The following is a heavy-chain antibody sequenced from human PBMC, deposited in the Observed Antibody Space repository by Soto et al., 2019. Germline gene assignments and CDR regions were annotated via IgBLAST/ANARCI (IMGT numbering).Heavy chain of an antibody. Sequence: GVSLRLSCAASGFPFSSYNMNWVRQFPGKGLEWVSSISSSSSYIYYADSVKGRFTISRDNAKNSLYMQMNSLRADDTAVYYCARGIAAAGPKLDYWGQGTLVTVS. CDR3: ARGIAAAGPKLDY. CDR2: ISSSSSYI. V-gene: IGHV3-21*01. D-gene: IGHD6-13*01. CDR1: GFPFSSYN. J-gene: IGHJ4*02.